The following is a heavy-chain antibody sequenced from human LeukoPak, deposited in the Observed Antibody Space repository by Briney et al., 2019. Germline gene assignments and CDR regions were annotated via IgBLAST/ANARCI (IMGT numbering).Heavy chain of an antibody. J-gene: IGHJ6*03. V-gene: IGHV4-39*07. CDR2: IYYSGST. CDR3: ARTSGGYSYPGRKRYYYYYMDV. D-gene: IGHD5-18*01. CDR1: GGSISSSSYY. Sequence: PSETLSLTCTVSGGSISSSSYYWGWIRQPPGKGLEWIGSIYYSGSTYYNPSLKSRVTISVDTSKNQFSLKLSSVTAADTAVYYCARTSGGYSYPGRKRYYYYYMDVWGKGTTVTVSS.